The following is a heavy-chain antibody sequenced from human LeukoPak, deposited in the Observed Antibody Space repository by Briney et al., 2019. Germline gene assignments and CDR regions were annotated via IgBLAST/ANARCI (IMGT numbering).Heavy chain of an antibody. CDR2: IYTSGST. D-gene: IGHD2-15*01. Sequence: PSETLSLICTVSGGSISSYYWSWIRQPAGKGLEWIGRIYTSGSTNYNPSLKSRVTMSVDTSKNQFSLKLSSVTAADTAVYYCARGGRLGYCSGGSCYSTLDYYYYGMDVWGQGTTVTVSS. V-gene: IGHV4-4*07. J-gene: IGHJ6*02. CDR3: ARGGRLGYCSGGSCYSTLDYYYYGMDV. CDR1: GGSISSYY.